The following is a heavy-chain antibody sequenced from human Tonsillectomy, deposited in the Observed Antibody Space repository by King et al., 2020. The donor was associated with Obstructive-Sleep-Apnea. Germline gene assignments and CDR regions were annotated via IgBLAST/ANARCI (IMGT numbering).Heavy chain of an antibody. D-gene: IGHD5-24*01. CDR1: GFTFSSYS. Sequence: VQLVESGGGLVKPGGSPRLSCAASGFTFSSYSMNWVRQAPGKGLEWVSSISSSSSYIYYADSLKGRFTISRDNAKNSLYLQMNSLRPEDTAVYYCARDGVEMATIPFFDYWGQGTLVTVSS. J-gene: IGHJ4*02. V-gene: IGHV3-21*01. CDR2: ISSSSSYI. CDR3: ARDGVEMATIPFFDY.